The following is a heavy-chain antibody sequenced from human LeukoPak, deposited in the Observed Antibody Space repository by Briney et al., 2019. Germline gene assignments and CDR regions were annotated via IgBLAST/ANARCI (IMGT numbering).Heavy chain of an antibody. V-gene: IGHV4-39*01. Sequence: SETLSLTCTVSGGSISSSSYYWGWIRQPPGKGLEWIGSIYYSGSTYYNPSLKSRVTISVDTSKNQFSLRLSSVTAADTAVYYCARYGQTAMVDYWGQGTLVTVSS. CDR1: GGSISSSSYY. CDR2: IYYSGST. J-gene: IGHJ4*02. CDR3: ARYGQTAMVDY. D-gene: IGHD5-18*01.